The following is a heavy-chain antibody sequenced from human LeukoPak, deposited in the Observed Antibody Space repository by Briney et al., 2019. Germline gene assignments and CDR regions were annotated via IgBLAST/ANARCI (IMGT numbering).Heavy chain of an antibody. D-gene: IGHD3-9*01. Sequence: ASVKVSCKASGGTFSSYAISWVRQAPGQGLEWMGRIIPIFGTANYAQKFQGRVTITTDESTSTAYMELSSLRSEDTAVYYCARNRDILTGPAWYYYYMDVWGKGTTVTVSS. J-gene: IGHJ6*03. V-gene: IGHV1-69*05. CDR1: GGTFSSYA. CDR2: IIPIFGTA. CDR3: ARNRDILTGPAWYYYYMDV.